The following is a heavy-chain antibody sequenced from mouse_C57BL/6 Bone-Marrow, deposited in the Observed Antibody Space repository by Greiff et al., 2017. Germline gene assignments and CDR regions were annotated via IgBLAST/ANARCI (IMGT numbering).Heavy chain of an antibody. J-gene: IGHJ1*03. V-gene: IGHV1-76*01. CDR1: GYTFTDYY. Sequence: QVQLQQSGAELVRPGASVKLSCKASGYTFTDYYINWVKQRPGQGLEWIARIYPGSGNTYYNEKFKGKATLTAETSSSTAYMQLSSLTSEDSAVYFCARRSYWYFDVWGTGTTVTVSS. CDR3: ARRSYWYFDV. CDR2: IYPGSGNT.